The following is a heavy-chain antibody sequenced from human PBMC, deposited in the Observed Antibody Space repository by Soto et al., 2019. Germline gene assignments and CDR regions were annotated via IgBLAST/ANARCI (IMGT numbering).Heavy chain of an antibody. D-gene: IGHD5-18*01. CDR3: AKVFTKARTTHTAMVYYFDY. V-gene: IGHV3-23*01. J-gene: IGHJ4*02. CDR2: ISGSGGST. CDR1: GFTFSSYA. Sequence: GGSLRLSCAASGFTFSSYAMSWVRQAPGKGLEWVSAISGSGGSTYYADSVKGRFTISRDNSKNTLYLQMNSLRAEDTAVYYCAKVFTKARTTHTAMVYYFDYWGQGTLVTVSS.